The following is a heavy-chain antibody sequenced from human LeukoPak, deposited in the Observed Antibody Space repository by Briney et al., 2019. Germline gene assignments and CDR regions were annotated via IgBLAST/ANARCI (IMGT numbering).Heavy chain of an antibody. Sequence: SETLSLTCAVYGGSFSGYYWSWIRQPPGKGLEWIGEINHSGSTNYNPSLKSRVTISVDTSKNQFSLKLSSVTAADTAVYYCARRRNRDIVLMVYARNAFDIWGQGTMVTVSS. CDR3: ARRRNRDIVLMVYARNAFDI. D-gene: IGHD2-8*01. CDR1: GGSFSGYY. CDR2: INHSGST. V-gene: IGHV4-34*01. J-gene: IGHJ3*02.